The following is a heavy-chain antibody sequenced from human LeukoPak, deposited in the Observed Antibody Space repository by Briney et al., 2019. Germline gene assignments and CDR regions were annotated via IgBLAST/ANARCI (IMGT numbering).Heavy chain of an antibody. CDR1: GFTFSSYA. J-gene: IGHJ4*02. CDR3: ARDPTYYYDSSGYSPSN. Sequence: GRSLRLSCAASGFTFSSYAMHWVRQAPGKGLEWVAVISYDGINTYYADSVKGRFTVSRDNSKNTLYLQMNSLRAEDTAVYYCARDPTYYYDSSGYSPSNWGQGALVTVSS. D-gene: IGHD3-22*01. V-gene: IGHV3-30-3*01. CDR2: ISYDGINT.